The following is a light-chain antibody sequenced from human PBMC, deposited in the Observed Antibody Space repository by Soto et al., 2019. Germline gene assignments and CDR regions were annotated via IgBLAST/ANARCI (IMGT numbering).Light chain of an antibody. CDR3: QQYNNWS. CDR2: AAS. CDR1: QSVGSN. Sequence: ELVITQSPSTLSVSPGETATLSCRASQSVGSNLAWYQQKPGQAPRLLIYAASTRATGIPARFSGSGSGTEFTLTISSLQSEDFAVYYCQQYNNWSFGQGTRLEI. J-gene: IGKJ5*01. V-gene: IGKV3-15*01.